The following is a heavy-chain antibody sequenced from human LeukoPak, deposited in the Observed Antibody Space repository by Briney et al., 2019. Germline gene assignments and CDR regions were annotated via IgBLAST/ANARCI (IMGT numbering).Heavy chain of an antibody. D-gene: IGHD2-21*01. V-gene: IGHV4-61*02. CDR1: GASVRSTDDD. CDR3: AADPLWSAGAY. Sequence: SEALSLTCTVSGASVRSTDDDGRWIRQPGGKGREWIGRMSMSGTINNKPTRKRRITKSANREENTFFLKFSSVTAADTAMYYCAADPLWSAGAYWGQGLLVTVSS. J-gene: IGHJ4*02. CDR2: MSMSGTI.